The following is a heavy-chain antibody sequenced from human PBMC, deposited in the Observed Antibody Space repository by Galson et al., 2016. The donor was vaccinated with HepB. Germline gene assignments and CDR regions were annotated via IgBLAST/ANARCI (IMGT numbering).Heavy chain of an antibody. CDR1: GFSFSSYS. J-gene: IGHJ4*02. V-gene: IGHV3-21*01. CDR3: AREAGSAATANPRFDS. D-gene: IGHD2-21*02. CDR2: ISTSSTYI. Sequence: SLRLSCAASGFSFSSYSMNWVRQAPEKGLEYVASISTSSTYIYYADSVRGRFTISRDNAENSLFLQMNSLRAEDTAVYYCAREAGSAATANPRFDSWGQGVLVTVSS.